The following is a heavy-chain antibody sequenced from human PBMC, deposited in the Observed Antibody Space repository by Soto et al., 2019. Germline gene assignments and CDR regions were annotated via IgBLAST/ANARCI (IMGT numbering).Heavy chain of an antibody. D-gene: IGHD3-22*01. J-gene: IGHJ4*02. V-gene: IGHV1-18*01. CDR3: AAGPVVVVSFDY. CDR1: GYTFTRYG. CDR2: ISAYNGNT. Sequence: ASVKVSCKASGYTFTRYGISWVRQAPGQGLEWMGWISAYNGNTNYAQKLQGRVTMTTDTSTSTAYMELRSLRSDDTAVYYCAAGPVVVVSFDYWGQGTLVTVSS.